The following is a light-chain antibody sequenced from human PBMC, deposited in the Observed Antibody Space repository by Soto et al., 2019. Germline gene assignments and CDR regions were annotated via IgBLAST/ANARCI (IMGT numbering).Light chain of an antibody. CDR1: QSVTYN. CDR2: GAS. Sequence: ETMMTQSPATLSASPGERVTLSCRATQSVTYNLAWYQQKPGQAPRLLIYGASSRATGIPDRFSGSGSGTDFTLTISSLQSEDFAVYYCQQYSNWPLTFGGGTKVDIK. V-gene: IGKV3D-15*01. J-gene: IGKJ4*01. CDR3: QQYSNWPLT.